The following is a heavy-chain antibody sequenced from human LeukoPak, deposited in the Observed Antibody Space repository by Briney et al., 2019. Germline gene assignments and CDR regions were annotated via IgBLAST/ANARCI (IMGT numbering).Heavy chain of an antibody. J-gene: IGHJ4*02. V-gene: IGHV1-46*01. CDR1: GYTFTSYG. CDR3: ARVKNYGDYKSGFDF. CDR2: INPSGGST. D-gene: IGHD4-17*01. Sequence: ASVKVSCKASGYTFTSYGINWVRQAPGQGLEWMGIINPSGGSTSYAQKFQGRVTMTRDMSTSTVYMELSSLRSEDTAVYYCARVKNYGDYKSGFDFWGQGTLVTVSS.